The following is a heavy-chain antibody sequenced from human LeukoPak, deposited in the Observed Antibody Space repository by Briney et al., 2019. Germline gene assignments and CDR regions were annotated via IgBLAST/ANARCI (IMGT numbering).Heavy chain of an antibody. V-gene: IGHV3-33*01. CDR3: ASSLWFGELLRPIDY. D-gene: IGHD3-10*01. CDR1: GFTFSNYG. J-gene: IGHJ4*02. Sequence: GGSLRLSCAASGFTFSNYGMHWVRQAPGEGLEWMAVIWYDVNNKWYADSVKGRFTISRDNSKNTLYLQMNSLRAEDTAVYYCASSLWFGELLRPIDYWGQGTLVTVSS. CDR2: IWYDVNNK.